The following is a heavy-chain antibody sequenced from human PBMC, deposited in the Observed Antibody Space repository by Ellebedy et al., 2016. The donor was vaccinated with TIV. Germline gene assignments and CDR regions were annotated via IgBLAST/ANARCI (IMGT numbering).Heavy chain of an antibody. CDR3: ATLAWGH. Sequence: SVKVSCXASGHTFRSDGVSWVRQAPGQGLEWMGGIVPFLGTANYAQKFQGRVTISADESTSTAYMELSSLKSDDTAVYYCATLAWGHWGQGTLVTVSS. V-gene: IGHV1-69*13. CDR1: GHTFRSDG. D-gene: IGHD1-26*01. CDR2: IVPFLGTA. J-gene: IGHJ4*02.